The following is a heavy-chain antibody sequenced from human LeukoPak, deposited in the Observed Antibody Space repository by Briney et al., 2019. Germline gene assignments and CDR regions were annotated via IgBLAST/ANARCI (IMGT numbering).Heavy chain of an antibody. CDR3: ARGSRYHDWLSPLDS. V-gene: IGHV7-4-1*02. Sequence: ASVKVSCKASGYTFTKYGVYWVRQAPGQGLEWMGWINTDTGNPTYAQGFTGRFVFSLDTSVSTTYLQISSLKPEDTAVYYCARGSRYHDWLSPLDSWGQGTLVTVSS. CDR1: GYTFTKYG. CDR2: INTDTGNP. J-gene: IGHJ4*02. D-gene: IGHD3-9*01.